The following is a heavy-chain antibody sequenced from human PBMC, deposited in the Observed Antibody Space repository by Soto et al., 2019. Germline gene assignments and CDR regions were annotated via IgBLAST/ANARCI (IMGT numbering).Heavy chain of an antibody. V-gene: IGHV3-7*04. D-gene: IGHD3-3*01. CDR3: ARVGSITISGMVAEFDN. CDR2: IKQDGSEK. Sequence: GGSLRLSCAASGFSFSGYWMTWVRQAPGKGLEWVANIKQDGSEKYYVDSVQGRFTISRDNAKNLLYLQMNSLRAEDTAVYYCARVGSITISGMVAEFDNWGQGALVTVSS. CDR1: GFSFSGYW. J-gene: IGHJ4*02.